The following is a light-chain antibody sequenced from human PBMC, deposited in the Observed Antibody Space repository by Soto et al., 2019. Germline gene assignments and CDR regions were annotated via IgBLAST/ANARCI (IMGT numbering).Light chain of an antibody. CDR3: QQTYSTLFT. Sequence: DIQMTQSPSALSASVGDRVTITCRASQSSSRYLNWYQQKPGKAPEPLIYAAYSLQSGVPSRFSGSGSGTDFTLTISNLQPEDFATYFCQQTYSTLFTFGPGTKVEIK. J-gene: IGKJ3*01. CDR2: AAY. V-gene: IGKV1-39*01. CDR1: QSSSRY.